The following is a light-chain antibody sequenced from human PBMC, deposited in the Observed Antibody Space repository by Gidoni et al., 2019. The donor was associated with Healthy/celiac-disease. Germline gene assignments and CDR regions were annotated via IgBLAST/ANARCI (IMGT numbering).Light chain of an antibody. J-gene: IGLJ2*01. V-gene: IGLV1-40*01. CDR1: SSNIGAGYD. CDR2: GNS. CDR3: QSYDSSLSVHVV. Sequence: QSVMTQPPSVAGAPGQRVTIPCTGSSSNIGAGYDVHWYQQLPGTAPKLLIYGNSNRPSGVPDRFSRSKSGTSASLAITGLQAEDEADYYCQSYDSSLSVHVVFGGGTKLTVL.